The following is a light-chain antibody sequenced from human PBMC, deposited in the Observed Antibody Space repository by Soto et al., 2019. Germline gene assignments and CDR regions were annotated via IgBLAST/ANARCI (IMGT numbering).Light chain of an antibody. CDR3: QTYDDSLSAHV. CDR1: ISNIEAGYD. V-gene: IGLV1-40*01. J-gene: IGLJ1*01. Sequence: SVLTQPPSVSGAPGQRVTISCSGSISNIEAGYDVHWYQHLPGKAPKLLIYDDNNRPSGVPGRFSGSKSGNSASLAITGLQAEDEADYYCQTYDDSLSAHVFGTGTKVTVL. CDR2: DDN.